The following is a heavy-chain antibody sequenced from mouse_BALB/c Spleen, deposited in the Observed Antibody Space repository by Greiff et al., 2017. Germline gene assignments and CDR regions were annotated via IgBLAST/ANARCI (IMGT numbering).Heavy chain of an antibody. CDR1: GYTFTSYW. D-gene: IGHD2-14*01. CDR2: INPSTGYT. V-gene: IGHV1-7*01. J-gene: IGHJ2*01. Sequence: VQGVESGAELAKPGASVKMSCKASGYTFTSYWMHWVKQRPGQGLEWIGYINPSTGYTEYNQKFKDKATLTADKSSSTAYMQLSSLTSEDSAVYYCARDPYCRYEDYWGQGTTLTVSS. CDR3: ARDPYCRYEDY.